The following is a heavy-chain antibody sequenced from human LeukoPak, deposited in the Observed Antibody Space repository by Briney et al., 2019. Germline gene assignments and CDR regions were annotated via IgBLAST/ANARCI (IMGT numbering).Heavy chain of an antibody. J-gene: IGHJ5*02. Sequence: GGSLRLSCAASGFTVSSDYMSWVRQAPGKGLEWVSVIYSGGSTYYADSVRGRFTISRDKSKNTVYLQMNSLRFEDTAMYYCARNWFDPWGQGTLVTVSS. CDR1: GFTVSSDY. CDR2: IYSGGST. V-gene: IGHV3-53*05. CDR3: ARNWFDP.